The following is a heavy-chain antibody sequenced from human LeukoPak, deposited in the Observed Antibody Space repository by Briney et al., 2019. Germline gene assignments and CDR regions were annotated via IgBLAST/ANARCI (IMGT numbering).Heavy chain of an antibody. CDR2: ISGSGGST. J-gene: IGHJ4*02. D-gene: IGHD3-22*01. Sequence: GGSLRLSCAASGFTFSSYAMSWVRQAPGKGLEWVSAISGSGGSTYYADSVKGRFTISRDNSKNTLYLQMNSLRAEDTAVYYCAKDSYYYDSSGYYYNTEQIDYWGQGTLVTVSS. V-gene: IGHV3-23*01. CDR3: AKDSYYYDSSGYYYNTEQIDY. CDR1: GFTFSSYA.